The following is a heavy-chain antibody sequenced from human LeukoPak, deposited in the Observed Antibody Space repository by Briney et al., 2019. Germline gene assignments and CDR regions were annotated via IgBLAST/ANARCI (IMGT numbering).Heavy chain of an antibody. Sequence: ASVKVSCKASGYTFTGYYMHWVRQAPGQGLEWMGWINPNSGGTNYAQKFQGRVTMTRDTSISTAYMEPSRLRSDDTAVYYCARGPITMVRGVKKWFDPWGQGTLVTVSS. D-gene: IGHD3-10*01. J-gene: IGHJ5*02. CDR2: INPNSGGT. CDR3: ARGPITMVRGVKKWFDP. CDR1: GYTFTGYY. V-gene: IGHV1-2*02.